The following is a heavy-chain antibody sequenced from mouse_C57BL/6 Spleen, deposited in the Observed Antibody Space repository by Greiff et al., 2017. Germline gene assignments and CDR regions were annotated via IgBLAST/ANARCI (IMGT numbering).Heavy chain of an antibody. V-gene: IGHV1-39*01. CDR1: GYSFTDYN. D-gene: IGHD2-3*01. J-gene: IGHJ3*01. CDR3: VYFDDGVFPFAY. Sequence: VQLQQSGPELVKPGASVKISCTASGYSFTDYNMNWVKQSNGKSLEWIGVINPNYGTTSYNQKFKGKATLTVYPYSSTAYMQLNSLTSEDSAVYYCVYFDDGVFPFAYWGQGTLVTVSA. CDR2: INPNYGTT.